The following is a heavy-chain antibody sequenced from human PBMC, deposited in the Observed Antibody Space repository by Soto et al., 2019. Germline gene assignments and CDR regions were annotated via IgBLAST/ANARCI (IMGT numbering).Heavy chain of an antibody. J-gene: IGHJ4*02. CDR2: ISAGGGST. Sequence: LLESGGGLVQPGESLRLSCAASGFTFSSFAMNWVRQAPTKGLEWVSGISAGGGSTYYADSVQGRFTISRDNSKSTLFLQMNNLRVDDTAVYYCATAYCAGDCYWGQGTLVTVSS. CDR1: GFTFSSFA. CDR3: ATAYCAGDCY. V-gene: IGHV3-23*01. D-gene: IGHD2-21*02.